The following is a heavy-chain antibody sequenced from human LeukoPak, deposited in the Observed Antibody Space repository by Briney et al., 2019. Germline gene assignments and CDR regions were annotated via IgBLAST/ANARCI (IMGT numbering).Heavy chain of an antibody. D-gene: IGHD6-13*01. V-gene: IGHV1-18*01. CDR3: ARESVEYSSSWYGFDY. CDR2: IGAYNGNT. J-gene: IGHJ4*02. Sequence: ASVKVSCKASGYTFTSYGISWVRQAPGQGLEWMGWIGAYNGNTNYAQKRQGRVTMTTDTSTSTAYMELRSLRSDDTAVYYCARESVEYSSSWYGFDYWGQGTLVTVSS. CDR1: GYTFTSYG.